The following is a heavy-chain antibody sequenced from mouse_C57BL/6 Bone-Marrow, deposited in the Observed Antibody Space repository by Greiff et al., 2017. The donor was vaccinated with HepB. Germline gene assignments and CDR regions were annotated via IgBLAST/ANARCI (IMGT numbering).Heavy chain of an antibody. Sequence: QVQLKQSGAELVRPGTSVKVSCKASGYAFTNYLIEWVKQRPGQGLEWIGVINPGSGGTNYNEKFKGKATLTADKSSSTAYMQLSSLTSEDSAVYFCARREVYSNYVGWFAYWGQGTLVTVSA. D-gene: IGHD2-5*01. CDR1: GYAFTNYL. CDR2: INPGSGGT. V-gene: IGHV1-54*01. CDR3: ARREVYSNYVGWFAY. J-gene: IGHJ3*01.